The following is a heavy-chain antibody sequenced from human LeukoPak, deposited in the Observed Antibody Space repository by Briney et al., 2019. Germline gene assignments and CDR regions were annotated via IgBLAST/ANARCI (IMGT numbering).Heavy chain of an antibody. CDR1: VYTFTSYD. CDR2: MNPNSGNT. J-gene: IGHJ5*02. D-gene: IGHD3-16*02. V-gene: IGHV1-8*01. Sequence: ASVKDSCKASVYTFTSYDINRVRQATGQGLERMGCMNPNSGNTGYAQKFQGRVTMTRNTSISTAYMELSRLRSEDTAVYYCARGLRDYVWGSYRYIPWGQGTLVTVSS. CDR3: ARGLRDYVWGSYRYIP.